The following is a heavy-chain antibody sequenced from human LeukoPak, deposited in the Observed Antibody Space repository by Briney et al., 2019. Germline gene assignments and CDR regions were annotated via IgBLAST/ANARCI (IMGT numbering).Heavy chain of an antibody. D-gene: IGHD1-26*01. J-gene: IGHJ4*02. CDR1: GGSISSSSYY. CDR3: ASLRERSYYARGFDY. Sequence: SETLSLTCTVSGGSISSSSYYWGWIRQPPGKGLDWIGSIYYSGSTYYNPSLKSRVTISVDTSKNQFSLKLSSVTAADTAVFYCASLRERSYYARGFDYWGQGTLVTVSS. V-gene: IGHV4-39*01. CDR2: IYYSGST.